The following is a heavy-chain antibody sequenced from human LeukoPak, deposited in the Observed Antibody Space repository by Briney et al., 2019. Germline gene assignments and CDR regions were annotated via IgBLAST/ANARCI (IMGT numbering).Heavy chain of an antibody. V-gene: IGHV1-69*04. Sequence: SVKVPCKASGGTFSSYAISWVRQAPGQGLEWMGRIIPILGIANYAQKFQGRVTITADKSTSTAYMELSSLRSEDTAVYYCARGALRYFDWSTQPYYYYGMDVWGQGTTVTVSS. CDR3: ARGALRYFDWSTQPYYYYGMDV. J-gene: IGHJ6*02. D-gene: IGHD3-9*01. CDR2: IIPILGIA. CDR1: GGTFSSYA.